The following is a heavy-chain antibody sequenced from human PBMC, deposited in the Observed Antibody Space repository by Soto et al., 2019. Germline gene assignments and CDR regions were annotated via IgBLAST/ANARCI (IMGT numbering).Heavy chain of an antibody. CDR3: ARSEVGLPFDY. Sequence: EVQLVESGGGLVTPGGSLRLSCAAYGFTFSTYSMSWVRQAPGKGQEWVSVISRSSGSIYYADSVKGRFTISRDNAKNSLYLQMNSLRADDTAVYYCARSEVGLPFDYWGQGTLVTVSS. CDR2: ISRSSGSI. V-gene: IGHV3-21*04. D-gene: IGHD1-26*01. J-gene: IGHJ4*02. CDR1: GFTFSTYS.